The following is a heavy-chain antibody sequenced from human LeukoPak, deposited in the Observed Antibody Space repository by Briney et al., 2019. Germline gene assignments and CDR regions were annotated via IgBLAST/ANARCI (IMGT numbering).Heavy chain of an antibody. CDR1: GFTFSTYA. CDR2: ISGSDGST. CDR3: ARYYDKSGYYGRHDY. D-gene: IGHD3-22*01. Sequence: GGSPRLSCAASGFTFSTYAMSWVRQAPGKGLEWVSAISGSDGSTYYADAVKSRFTISRDNSKNTLYLQMNSLRAEDTAVYYCARYYDKSGYYGRHDYWGQGTLVTVSS. V-gene: IGHV3-23*01. J-gene: IGHJ4*02.